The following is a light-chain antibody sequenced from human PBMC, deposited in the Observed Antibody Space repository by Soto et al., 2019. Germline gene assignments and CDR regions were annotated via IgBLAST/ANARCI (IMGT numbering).Light chain of an antibody. CDR1: QSVSNY. CDR3: QQYDDWPWT. J-gene: IGKJ1*01. CDR2: DVS. Sequence: ETVMTQSPATLSVSPGGRATLSCRASQSVSNYLAWYQQKTGQAPRLLIYDVSTRATGVPARFSGSGSGTEFTLTITSLQSEDFAVYYCQQYDDWPWTFGQGTKVDI. V-gene: IGKV3-15*01.